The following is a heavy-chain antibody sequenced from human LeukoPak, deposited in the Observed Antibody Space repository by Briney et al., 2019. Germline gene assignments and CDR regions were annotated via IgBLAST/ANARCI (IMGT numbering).Heavy chain of an antibody. D-gene: IGHD6-19*01. V-gene: IGHV4-59*08. CDR2: MYYSGTT. CDR1: GGSISSYF. Sequence: SETLSLTCTVSGGSISSYFWSWIRQPPGKGLEWIGYMYYSGTTNSNPSLKSRITMSVDTSKNQFSLKLSSVTAADTAVYYCARLAGQPDDAFDIWGQGTMVTVSS. J-gene: IGHJ3*02. CDR3: ARLAGQPDDAFDI.